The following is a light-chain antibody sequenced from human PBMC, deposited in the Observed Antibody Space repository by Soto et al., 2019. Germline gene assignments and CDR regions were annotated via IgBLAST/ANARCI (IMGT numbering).Light chain of an antibody. V-gene: IGKV1-39*01. J-gene: IGKJ3*01. CDR2: AAS. CDR1: QSISSY. Sequence: DIQMTQSPSSLSASVGDRVTITCRASQSISSYLNWYQQKPGKAPKLLIYAASSLQSGVPSRFSGSGSGTDFTLTISSLQPEDFATYYCQQSYRYLFTFGPGPKVDSK. CDR3: QQSYRYLFT.